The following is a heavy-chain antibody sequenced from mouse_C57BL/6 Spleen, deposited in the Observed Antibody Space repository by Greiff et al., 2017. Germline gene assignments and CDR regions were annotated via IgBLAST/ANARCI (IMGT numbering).Heavy chain of an antibody. CDR1: GYTFTSYW. D-gene: IGHD2-3*01. Sequence: VQLQQPGAELVKPGASVKLSCKASGYTFTSYWMHWVKQRPGQGLEWIGMIHPNSGSTNYNEKFKSKATLTVDKSSSTAYMQLSSLTSEDSAVYYCARRGDGYYSAMDYWGQGTSVTVSS. CDR3: ARRGDGYYSAMDY. V-gene: IGHV1-64*01. J-gene: IGHJ4*01. CDR2: IHPNSGST.